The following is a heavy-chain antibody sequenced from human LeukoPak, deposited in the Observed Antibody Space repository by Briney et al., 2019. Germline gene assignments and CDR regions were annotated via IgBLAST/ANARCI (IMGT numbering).Heavy chain of an antibody. D-gene: IGHD5-18*01. V-gene: IGHV1-2*02. CDR1: GYTFTGYY. CDR3: ARSATHRLAWTARSVWLPLDY. J-gene: IGHJ4*02. CDR2: INPNSGGT. Sequence: ASVTLSCKASGYTFTGYYMHWVRHAPRQGLEWMGWINPNSGGTNYAQKFQDRVTMTRDTSISTAYMELNRLRSDDTAVYYCARSATHRLAWTARSVWLPLDYWGQGTLVTVSS.